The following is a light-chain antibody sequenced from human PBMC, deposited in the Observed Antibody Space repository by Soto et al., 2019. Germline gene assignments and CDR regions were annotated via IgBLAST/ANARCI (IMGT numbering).Light chain of an antibody. J-gene: IGKJ5*01. CDR3: HQYGSSPIT. CDR1: QSVSSSY. V-gene: IGKV3-20*01. Sequence: EIVLTQFPGTLSLSPGETATLSCRASQSVSSSYLAWYQHKPGQAPRLLTYGPSGRATGVPDRFRGSNTGPKFTLTITRLEPEDFAVYYCHQYGSSPITFGQGTRLDIK. CDR2: GPS.